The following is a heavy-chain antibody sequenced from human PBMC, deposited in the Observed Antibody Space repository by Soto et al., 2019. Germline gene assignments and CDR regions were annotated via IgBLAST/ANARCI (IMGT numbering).Heavy chain of an antibody. V-gene: IGHV1-69*06. J-gene: IGHJ6*02. Sequence: QVQLVQSGAEVKKPGSSVKVSCKASGGTFSSYAISWVRQAPGQGLEWMGGIIPIFGTANYAQKFQGRVTITADKATSTAYMELSSLRSEDTAVYYCARNHYYDSSGYYRTTYGMDVWGQGTTVTVSS. CDR3: ARNHYYDSSGYYRTTYGMDV. CDR2: IIPIFGTA. CDR1: GGTFSSYA. D-gene: IGHD3-22*01.